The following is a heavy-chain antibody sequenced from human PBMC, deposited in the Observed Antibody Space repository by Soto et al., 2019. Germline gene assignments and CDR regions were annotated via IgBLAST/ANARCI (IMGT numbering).Heavy chain of an antibody. V-gene: IGHV4-30-2*01. CDR2: IYHSGST. CDR3: APVAANF. CDR1: GGSISSGGYS. D-gene: IGHD2-15*01. J-gene: IGHJ4*02. Sequence: QLQLQESGSGLVKPSQTLSLTCAVSGGSISSGGYSWSWIRQPPGKGLEWIGYIYHSGSTYYNPSLKSRVTISVDRSKNSLYLQMNGLRAEDTAVYYCAPVAANFWGQGTLVTVSS.